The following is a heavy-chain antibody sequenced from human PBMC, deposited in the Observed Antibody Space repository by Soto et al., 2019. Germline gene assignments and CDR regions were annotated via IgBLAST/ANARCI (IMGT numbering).Heavy chain of an antibody. Sequence: QVQLVESGGGVVQPGRSLRLSCAASGFTFSSYGMHWVRQAPGKGLEWVAVISYDGSNKYYADSVKGRFTISRDNSKNTLYLQMNSLRAEDTDVYYCAKRSYYGSGPFDYWGQGTLVTVSS. CDR1: GFTFSSYG. CDR2: ISYDGSNK. J-gene: IGHJ4*02. V-gene: IGHV3-30*18. CDR3: AKRSYYGSGPFDY. D-gene: IGHD3-10*01.